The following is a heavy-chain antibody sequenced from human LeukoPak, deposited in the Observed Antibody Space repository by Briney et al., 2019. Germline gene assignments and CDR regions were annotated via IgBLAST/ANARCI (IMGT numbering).Heavy chain of an antibody. V-gene: IGHV3-30-3*01. J-gene: IGHJ4*02. Sequence: QSGGSLRLSCAASGFTFSSYDMSWVRQAPGKGLEWVAVISYDGSNKYYADSVKGRFTISRDNSKNTLYLQMNSLRAEDTAVYYCARDSLATVTHQFDYWGQGTLVTVSS. CDR3: ARDSLATVTHQFDY. D-gene: IGHD4-17*01. CDR2: ISYDGSNK. CDR1: GFTFSSYD.